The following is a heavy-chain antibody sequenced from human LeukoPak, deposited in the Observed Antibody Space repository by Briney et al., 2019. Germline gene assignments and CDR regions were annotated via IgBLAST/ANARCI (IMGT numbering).Heavy chain of an antibody. J-gene: IGHJ3*02. D-gene: IGHD3-22*01. CDR3: ANCYYDSSGYYFGAFDI. V-gene: IGHV3-23*01. Sequence: GGSLRLSCAASGFTFSNYAMSWVRQAPGKGLEWVSAISGSGGSTYYANSVKGRFTISRDNSKNTLYLQMNSLRAEDTAVYYCANCYYDSSGYYFGAFDIWGQGRMVTVSS. CDR1: GFTFSNYA. CDR2: ISGSGGST.